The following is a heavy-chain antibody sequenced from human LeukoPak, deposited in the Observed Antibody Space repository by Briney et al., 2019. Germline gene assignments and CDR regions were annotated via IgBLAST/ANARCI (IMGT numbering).Heavy chain of an antibody. V-gene: IGHV4-4*02. CDR3: ARRYCSGGSCYLNDY. Sequence: SETLSLTCAVSGGSISSSNWWSWVRQPPGKGLEWIGEIYHSGSTNYSPSLKSRVTISVDKSKNQFSLKLSSVTAADTAVYYCARRYCSGGSCYLNDYWGQGTLVTVSS. D-gene: IGHD2-15*01. CDR1: GGSISSSNW. J-gene: IGHJ4*02. CDR2: IYHSGST.